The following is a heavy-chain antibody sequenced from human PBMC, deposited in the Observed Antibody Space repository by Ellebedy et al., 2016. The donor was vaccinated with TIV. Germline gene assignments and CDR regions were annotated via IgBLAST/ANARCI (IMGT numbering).Heavy chain of an antibody. CDR2: IRNSGSTI. CDR3: AKDGCRTSSCYVNY. CDR1: GFTFSDYY. Sequence: GESLKIPCAASGFTFSDYYMNWIRQAPGQGLEWVSYIRNSGSTIYYADSVKGRFTISRDNAKNSLYLQMNGLRADDTALYFCAKDGCRTSSCYVNYWGQGALVTVSS. J-gene: IGHJ4*02. D-gene: IGHD2-2*01. V-gene: IGHV3-11*01.